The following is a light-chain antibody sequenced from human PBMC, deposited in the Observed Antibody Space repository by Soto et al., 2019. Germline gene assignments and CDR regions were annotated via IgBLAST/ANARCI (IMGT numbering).Light chain of an antibody. CDR3: HQYLTWPQA. Sequence: ETVMTQSPATLSVSPGERVTLSCRASESVSTYLAWYQQKPGQAPRLLIYGASARATGIPDRFSGSGSGTEFTLIISNLQPEDFALYYCHQYLTWPQALGQGTKVEI. V-gene: IGKV3-15*01. CDR2: GAS. CDR1: ESVSTY. J-gene: IGKJ1*01.